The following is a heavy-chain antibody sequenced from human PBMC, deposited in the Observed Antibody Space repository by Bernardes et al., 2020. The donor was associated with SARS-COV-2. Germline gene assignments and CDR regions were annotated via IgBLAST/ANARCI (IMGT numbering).Heavy chain of an antibody. Sequence: GSLRLSCTVSEFPFSSYAMSWVRQAPGKGLEWVAIIGGSGGNTYYADSVKGRFTISRDNSRNLLFLQMSSLRADDTAVYYCAKDRYCSGGSCFSDLWGQGTLVTVSS. V-gene: IGHV3-23*01. J-gene: IGHJ4*02. D-gene: IGHD2-15*01. CDR1: EFPFSSYA. CDR3: AKDRYCSGGSCFSDL. CDR2: IGGSGGNT.